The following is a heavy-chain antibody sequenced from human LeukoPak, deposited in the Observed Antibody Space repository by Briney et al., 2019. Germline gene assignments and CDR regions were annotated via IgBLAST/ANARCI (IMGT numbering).Heavy chain of an antibody. CDR1: GGSISSYY. V-gene: IGHV4-59*01. D-gene: IGHD3-10*01. CDR3: AGDYYGSGSRD. CDR2: IYYSGST. Sequence: SETLSLTCTVSGGSISSYYWSRIRQPPGKGLEWIGYIYYSGSTNYNPSLKSRVTISVDTSKNQFSLRLSSVTAADTAVYYCAGDYYGSGSRDWGQGTLVTVSS. J-gene: IGHJ4*02.